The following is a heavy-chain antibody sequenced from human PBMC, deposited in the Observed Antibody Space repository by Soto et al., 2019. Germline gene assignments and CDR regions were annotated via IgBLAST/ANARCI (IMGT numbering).Heavy chain of an antibody. CDR2: VWYDGRNK. J-gene: IGHJ6*02. D-gene: IGHD5-12*01. CDR1: GFTFSSHG. CDR3: VRXXXXSGNDYVTYYGMDV. V-gene: IGHV3-33*01. Sequence: QVQVVESGGGVVQPGRSLRLSCAASGFTFSSHGMHWVRQAPGKGLEWVALVWYDGRNKDYADSVKGRFTISRDNSTNXXXLXXXXXXXXXTXVYYCVRXXXXSGNDYVTYYGMDVWGQGTTVTVSS.